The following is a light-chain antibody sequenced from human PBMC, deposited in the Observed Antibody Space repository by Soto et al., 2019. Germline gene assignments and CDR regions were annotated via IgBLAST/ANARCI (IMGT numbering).Light chain of an antibody. V-gene: IGLV1-51*01. CDR1: SSNIGNNY. CDR3: GTWDSSMSAYV. J-gene: IGLJ1*01. Sequence: VLTQPPSVSAAPGQKVTISCSGSSSNIGNNYVSWYQQLPGTAPKLLIYDNNKRPSGIPDRFSGSKSGTSATLGITGLQTGDEADYYCGTWDSSMSAYVFGTGTKVTVL. CDR2: DNN.